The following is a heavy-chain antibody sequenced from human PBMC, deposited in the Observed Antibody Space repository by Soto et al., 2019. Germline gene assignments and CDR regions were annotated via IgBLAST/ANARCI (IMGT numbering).Heavy chain of an antibody. J-gene: IGHJ3*02. V-gene: IGHV1-69*01. D-gene: IGHD3-22*01. CDR2: IIPIFGTA. CDR1: GGTFSSYA. Sequence: QVQLVQSGAEVKKPGSSVKVSCKASGGTFSSYAISWVRQAPGQGLEWMGGIIPIFGTANYAQKFQGRVTITADESTSTAYMELSSLSSEDTAVYYCARGLRYYDSSGYNAFDIWGQGTMVTVSS. CDR3: ARGLRYYDSSGYNAFDI.